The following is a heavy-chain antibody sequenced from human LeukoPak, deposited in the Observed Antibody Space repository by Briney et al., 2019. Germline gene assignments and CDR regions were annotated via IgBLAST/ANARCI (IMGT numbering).Heavy chain of an antibody. J-gene: IGHJ4*02. CDR2: IYPGDSDT. V-gene: IGHV5-51*01. Sequence: GESLKISCQGSGSSFTSYWIGWVRQLPGKGLEWMGIIYPGDSDTRYSPSFQGQVTISAHKSISTAYLQWSSLKASDTAMYYCARHEIPGELLTPYDYWGQGTLVTVSS. CDR3: ARHEIPGELLTPYDY. D-gene: IGHD3-10*01. CDR1: GSSFTSYW.